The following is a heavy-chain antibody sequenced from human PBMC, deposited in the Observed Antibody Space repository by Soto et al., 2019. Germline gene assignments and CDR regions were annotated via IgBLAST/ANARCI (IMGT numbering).Heavy chain of an antibody. J-gene: IGHJ3*02. CDR3: ARGPTIFGVGVDAFDI. CDR1: GFTLSSYA. V-gene: IGHV3-23*01. D-gene: IGHD3-3*01. Sequence: EVQMLESGGGLVQPGGSLRLSCAASGFTLSSYALSWVRQAPGQGLEWVSGISGSGDFTFDADSVRCRFTISRDNSMNTLYLQMNSLRVEDTAVYYCARGPTIFGVGVDAFDIWGQGTMATVSS. CDR2: ISGSGDFT.